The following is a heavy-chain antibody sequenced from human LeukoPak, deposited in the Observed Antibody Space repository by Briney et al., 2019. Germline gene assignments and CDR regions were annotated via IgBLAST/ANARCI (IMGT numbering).Heavy chain of an antibody. CDR1: GGSFSGNY. D-gene: IGHD6-13*01. CDR2: INHSGST. J-gene: IGHJ4*02. Sequence: SETLSVTCAVYGGSFSGNYWSCIRQPPGKGLEWIGEINHSGSTNYDPSLKSRVTISVDTSKNQFSLKLSSVTAADTAVYYCARGKGGSWYPPFDSWGQGTLVTVPS. CDR3: ARGKGGSWYPPFDS. V-gene: IGHV4-34*01.